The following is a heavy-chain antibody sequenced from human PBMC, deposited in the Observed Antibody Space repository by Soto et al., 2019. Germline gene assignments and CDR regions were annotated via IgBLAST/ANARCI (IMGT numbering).Heavy chain of an antibody. D-gene: IGHD6-6*01. CDR2: ITSSGTTI. CDR3: ARDGYSTSSDWPWFDP. J-gene: IGHJ5*02. Sequence: EAQLVESGGGLVQPGGSLRLSCAASGFTFSVYTMHWVRQSPGKGLEWISSITSSGTTISYADSVKGRFTISRDNAKSSLFLQMHTLRDEDTAVYYCARDGYSTSSDWPWFDPWGQGTLVTVSS. CDR1: GFTFSVYT. V-gene: IGHV3-48*02.